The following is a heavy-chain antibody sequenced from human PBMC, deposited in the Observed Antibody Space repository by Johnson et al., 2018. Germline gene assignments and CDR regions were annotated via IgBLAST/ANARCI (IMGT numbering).Heavy chain of an antibody. CDR1: GFTFDDYA. V-gene: IGHV3-9*01. J-gene: IGHJ4*02. D-gene: IGHD3-9*01. CDR2: ISWNSGSI. Sequence: EVQLVETGGGLVQXGRSLRLSCAASGFTFDDYAMHWVRQAPGKGLEWVSGISWNSGSIGYADSVKGRFTISRDNAKNSLYLQINSLRAEDTALYYCASCSYYDILELDYWGQGTLVTVSS. CDR3: ASCSYYDILELDY.